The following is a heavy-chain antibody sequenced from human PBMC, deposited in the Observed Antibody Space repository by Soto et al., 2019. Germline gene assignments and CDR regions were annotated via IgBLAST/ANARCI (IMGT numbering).Heavy chain of an antibody. D-gene: IGHD3-10*01. V-gene: IGHV3-7*01. CDR3: ARDPYYGSGSYYRGNWFDP. CDR2: IKHDGSEK. J-gene: IGHJ5*02. CDR1: GFTFSSYW. Sequence: GGSLRLSCAASGFTFSSYWMSWVRQAPGKGLEWVANIKHDGSEKYYVDSVKGRFTISRDNAKNSLYLQMNSLRAEDTAVYYCARDPYYGSGSYYRGNWFDPWGQGTLVTVSS.